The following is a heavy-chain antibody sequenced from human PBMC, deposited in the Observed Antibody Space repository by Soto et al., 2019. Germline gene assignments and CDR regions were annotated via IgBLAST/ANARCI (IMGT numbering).Heavy chain of an antibody. V-gene: IGHV1-24*01. CDR3: ATEGATNPLDAFDI. D-gene: IGHD1-26*01. Sequence: ASVKDSCKVSGYTLTELSMHWVRQAPGKGLEWMGGFDPEDGETIYAQKFQGRVTMTEDTSTDTAYMELSSLRSEDTAVYYCATEGATNPLDAFDIWGQGTMVTVSS. CDR2: FDPEDGET. CDR1: GYTLTELS. J-gene: IGHJ3*02.